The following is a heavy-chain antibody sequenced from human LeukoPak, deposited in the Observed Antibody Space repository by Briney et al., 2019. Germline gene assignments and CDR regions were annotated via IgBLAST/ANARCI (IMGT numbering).Heavy chain of an antibody. V-gene: IGHV1-2*02. D-gene: IGHD5-18*01. CDR1: GYTFTGYY. CDR3: ARVYSDVDTGEWFDP. CDR2: INPNSGGT. Sequence: ASVKVSCKASGYTFTGYYMHWVRQAPGQGLEWMGWINPNSGGTNYAQKLQGRVTMTRDTSISTAYMELSRLRSDDTAVYYCARVYSDVDTGEWFDPWGQGTLVTVSS. J-gene: IGHJ5*02.